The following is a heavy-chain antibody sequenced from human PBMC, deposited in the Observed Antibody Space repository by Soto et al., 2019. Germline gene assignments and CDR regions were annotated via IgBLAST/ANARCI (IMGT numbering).Heavy chain of an antibody. V-gene: IGHV3-30*18. CDR3: AKDWEIAAIGPFYGMDV. CDR2: ISYDGSNK. J-gene: IGHJ6*02. Sequence: PGGSLRLSCAASGFTFSSYGMHWVRQAPGKGLEWVAVISYDGSNKYYADSVKGRFTISRDNSKNTLYLQMNSLRAEDTAVYYCAKDWEIAAIGPFYGMDVWGQGTTVTVSS. CDR1: GFTFSSYG. D-gene: IGHD2-15*01.